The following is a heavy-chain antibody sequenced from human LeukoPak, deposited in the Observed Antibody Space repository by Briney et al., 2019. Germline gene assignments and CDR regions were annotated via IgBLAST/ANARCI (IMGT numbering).Heavy chain of an antibody. D-gene: IGHD3-22*01. CDR1: GYSFTSYW. Sequence: GESLRISCKGSGYSFTSYWIGWVRQMPGKGLEWMGIIYPGDSDTRYSPSFQGQVTISADKSISTAYLQWSSLKASDTAMYYCARLDDSSGYYSYFDNWGQGSLVTVSS. CDR3: ARLDDSSGYYSYFDN. CDR2: IYPGDSDT. J-gene: IGHJ4*02. V-gene: IGHV5-51*01.